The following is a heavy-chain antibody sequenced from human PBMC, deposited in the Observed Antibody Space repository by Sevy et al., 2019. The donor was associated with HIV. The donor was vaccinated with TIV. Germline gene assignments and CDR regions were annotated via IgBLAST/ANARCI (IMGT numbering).Heavy chain of an antibody. CDR3: ARDGGYSIKWYPLY. CDR2: ISYEGTET. Sequence: GGSLRLSCAASGFAFSSHAMHWVRQAPGKGLEWVAVISYEGTETFYAASVEGRFTISRDKSKYMLSLQINSLRPEDTAVYFCARDGGYSIKWYPLYWGHGTLVTVSS. CDR1: GFAFSSHA. J-gene: IGHJ4*01. D-gene: IGHD6-13*01. V-gene: IGHV3-30-3*01.